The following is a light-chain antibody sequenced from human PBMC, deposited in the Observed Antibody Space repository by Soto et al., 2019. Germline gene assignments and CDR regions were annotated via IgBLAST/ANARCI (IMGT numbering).Light chain of an antibody. CDR1: SSNIGAGYD. J-gene: IGLJ1*01. CDR3: QSYDSNLSGLYV. Sequence: QSVLTQPPSVSGAPGQRVTISCTGSSSNIGAGYDVHWYQQLPGTAPKLLIYGNSNRPSGVPDRFSGSKSGTSASLAITGLQAEDEADYYCQSYDSNLSGLYVFGTGTKDTDL. V-gene: IGLV1-40*01. CDR2: GNS.